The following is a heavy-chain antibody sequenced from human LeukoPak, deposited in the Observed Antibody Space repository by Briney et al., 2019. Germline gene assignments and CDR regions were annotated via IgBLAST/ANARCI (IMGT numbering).Heavy chain of an antibody. D-gene: IGHD2-2*01. CDR3: AKDQDIVVVPAAIWFDP. V-gene: IGHV3-23*01. CDR2: VSGSGEST. CDR1: GFPFSSHA. J-gene: IGHJ5*02. Sequence: GGSLRLSCAASGFPFSSHAMNWVRQAPGRGLEWVSGVSGSGESTYYADSVKGRFTISSDNSKQMLYLQMNSLRAEDTAVYYCAKDQDIVVVPAAIWFDPWGQGTLVTVSS.